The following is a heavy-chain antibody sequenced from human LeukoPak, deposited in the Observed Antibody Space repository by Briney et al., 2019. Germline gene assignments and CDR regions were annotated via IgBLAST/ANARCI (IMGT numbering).Heavy chain of an antibody. CDR2: IYYSGST. Sequence: SETLSLTCTVSGGSISSSSYYWGWIRQPPGKGLEWIGSIYYSGSTYYNPSLKSRVTISVDTSKNQFSLKLSSVTAADTAVYYCARRSGTYHAFDIWGQGTMVTVS. V-gene: IGHV4-39*01. D-gene: IGHD1-26*01. CDR1: GGSISSSSYY. CDR3: ARRSGTYHAFDI. J-gene: IGHJ3*02.